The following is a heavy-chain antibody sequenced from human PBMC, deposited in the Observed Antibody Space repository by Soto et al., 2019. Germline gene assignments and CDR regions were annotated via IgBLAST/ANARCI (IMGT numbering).Heavy chain of an antibody. CDR1: GFTFSSYG. Sequence: GGSLRLSCAASGFTFSSYGMHWVRQAPGKGLEWVAVIWYDGSNKYYADSVKGRFTISRDNSKNTLYLQMNSLRAEDTAVYYCARDSSSSYYYYGMDVWGQGTTVTVSS. D-gene: IGHD6-6*01. V-gene: IGHV3-33*01. CDR3: ARDSSSSYYYYGMDV. CDR2: IWYDGSNK. J-gene: IGHJ6*02.